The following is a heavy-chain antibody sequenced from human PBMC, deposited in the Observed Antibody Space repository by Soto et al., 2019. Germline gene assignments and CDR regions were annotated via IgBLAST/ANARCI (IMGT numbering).Heavy chain of an antibody. CDR1: GGTFSSYA. D-gene: IGHD3-22*01. CDR3: ASVDDSSGYLYYFDY. Sequence: QVQLVQSGAEVKKPGTSVKVSCKASGGTFSSYAISWVRQAPGQGLEWMGGIIPIFGTANYAQQVQGRVTITADDSTSTADMELSSLRSVDTAVYYCASVDDSSGYLYYFDYWGQGTLVTVSS. V-gene: IGHV1-69*01. J-gene: IGHJ4*02. CDR2: IIPIFGTA.